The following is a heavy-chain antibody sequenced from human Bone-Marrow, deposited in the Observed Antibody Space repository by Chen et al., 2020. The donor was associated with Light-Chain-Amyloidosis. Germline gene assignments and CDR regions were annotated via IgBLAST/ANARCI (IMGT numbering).Heavy chain of an antibody. CDR3: ARRIDGYNFDY. D-gene: IGHD5-12*01. CDR2: IYPDDSDA. J-gene: IGHJ4*02. V-gene: IGHV5-51*01. Sequence: GESLKISCKGSGYTFPNYWIGWVRQMPGKGLEWMGVIYPDDSDARYSPSFEGQVTISADKSITTAYLQWRSLKASDTAMYYCARRIDGYNFDYWGQGTLVTVSS. CDR1: GYTFPNYW.